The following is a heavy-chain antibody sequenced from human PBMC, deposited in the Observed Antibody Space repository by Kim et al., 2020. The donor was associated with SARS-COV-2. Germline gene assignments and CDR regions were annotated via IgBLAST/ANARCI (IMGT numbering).Heavy chain of an antibody. Sequence: SETLSLTCTVSGGSISSSSYYWGWIRQPPGKGLEWIGSICYSGSTYYNPSLKSRVTISVDTSKNQFSLKLSSVTAADTAVYYCARSDGFAFDYWGQGTLVTVSS. J-gene: IGHJ4*02. CDR2: ICYSGST. D-gene: IGHD3-10*01. CDR3: ARSDGFAFDY. V-gene: IGHV4-39*01. CDR1: GGSISSSSYY.